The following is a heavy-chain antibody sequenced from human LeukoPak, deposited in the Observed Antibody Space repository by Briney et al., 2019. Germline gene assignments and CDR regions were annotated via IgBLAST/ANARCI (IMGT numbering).Heavy chain of an antibody. CDR2: INPITGST. V-gene: IGHV1-46*01. CDR3: ARDTVWGRGSYLDG. CDR1: GYTFTSHS. D-gene: IGHD3-10*01. J-gene: IGHJ2*01. Sequence: GASVKVSCKASGYTFTSHSIHWVRQAPGEGLEWMGIINPITGSTNYAQKFQGTVTMTRDTSTSTVYMDLRSLRSEDTAVYYCARDTVWGRGSYLDGWGRGTLVTGSS.